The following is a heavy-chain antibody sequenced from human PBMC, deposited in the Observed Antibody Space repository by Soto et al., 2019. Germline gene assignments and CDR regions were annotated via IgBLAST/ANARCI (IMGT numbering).Heavy chain of an antibody. J-gene: IGHJ4*02. CDR3: AADADYDFWSGSANDY. D-gene: IGHD3-3*01. V-gene: IGHV1-58*01. CDR2: IVVGSGNT. Sequence: SVKVSCKASGFTFTSSAVQWVRQARGQRLEWIGWIVVGSGNTNYAQKFQERVTITRDMSTSTAYMELSSLRSEDTAVYYCAADADYDFWSGSANDYWGQGTLVTVS. CDR1: GFTFTSSA.